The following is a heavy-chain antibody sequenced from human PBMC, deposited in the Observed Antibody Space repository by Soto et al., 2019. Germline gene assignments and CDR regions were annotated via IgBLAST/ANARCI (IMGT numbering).Heavy chain of an antibody. D-gene: IGHD5-12*01. J-gene: IGHJ4*02. Sequence: QVQLVESGGGLVKPGGSLRLSCAASGFTFSDYFVTWIRQAPGKGLEWVSYISHSSSTIYYADSVKGRFIISRDNAENSLYLQMDTLRAEDTAVYYCARMGYSGYDSFDYWGQGTLVTVSS. CDR3: ARMGYSGYDSFDY. CDR1: GFTFSDYF. V-gene: IGHV3-11*01. CDR2: ISHSSSTI.